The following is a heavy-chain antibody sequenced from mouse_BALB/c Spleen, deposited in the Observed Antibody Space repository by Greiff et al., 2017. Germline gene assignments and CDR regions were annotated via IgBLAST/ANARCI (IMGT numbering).Heavy chain of an antibody. J-gene: IGHJ2*01. CDR1: GFTFSNYW. Sequence: EVKLMESGGGLVQPGGSMKLSCVASGFTFSNYWMNWVRQSPEKGLEWVAEIRLKSNNYATHYAESVKGRFTISRDDSKSSVYLQMNNLRAEDTGIYYCTRINWDYFDYWGQGTTLTVSS. CDR3: TRINWDYFDY. V-gene: IGHV6-6*02. D-gene: IGHD4-1*02. CDR2: IRLKSNNYAT.